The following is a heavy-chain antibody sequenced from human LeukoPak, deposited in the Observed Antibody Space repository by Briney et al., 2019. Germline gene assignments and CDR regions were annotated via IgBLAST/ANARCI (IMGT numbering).Heavy chain of an antibody. CDR2: ISGSGGST. CDR3: ARAITNYGYIFDY. J-gene: IGHJ4*02. Sequence: GGSLRLSCAASRFTFSSYAMSWVRQAPGKGLEWVSAISGSGGSTYYADSVKGRFTISRDNAKNSLYLQMNSLRAEDTAVYYCARAITNYGYIFDYWGQGTLVTVSS. D-gene: IGHD5-18*01. CDR1: RFTFSSYA. V-gene: IGHV3-23*01.